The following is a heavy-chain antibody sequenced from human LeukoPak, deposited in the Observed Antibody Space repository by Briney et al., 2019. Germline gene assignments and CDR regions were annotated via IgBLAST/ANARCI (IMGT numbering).Heavy chain of an antibody. CDR1: GFTFDDYG. CDR2: INWNGGST. Sequence: GGSLRLSCAASGFTFDDYGMSWVRQAPGKALEWVSGINWNGGSTGYADSVKGRFTISRDNAKNSLYLQMNSLRAEDTALYHCARRRGGGYSYAYIDYWGQGTLVTVSS. V-gene: IGHV3-20*01. CDR3: ARRRGGGYSYAYIDY. J-gene: IGHJ4*02. D-gene: IGHD5-18*01.